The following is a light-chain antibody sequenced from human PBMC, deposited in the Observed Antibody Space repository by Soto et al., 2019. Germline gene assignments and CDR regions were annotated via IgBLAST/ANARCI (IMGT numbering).Light chain of an antibody. CDR2: GAF. CDR3: QQSDSAPLLT. J-gene: IGKJ4*01. CDR1: QSVSSNY. V-gene: IGKV3-20*01. Sequence: EIVLTQSPGTLSLSPGERATLSCRASQSVSSNYLAWYQQKPGQAPRLLIYGAFNKATGIPNRFSASGSGTDFTLTISRLEPEDFAVYYCQQSDSAPLLTFGGGSRVEIK.